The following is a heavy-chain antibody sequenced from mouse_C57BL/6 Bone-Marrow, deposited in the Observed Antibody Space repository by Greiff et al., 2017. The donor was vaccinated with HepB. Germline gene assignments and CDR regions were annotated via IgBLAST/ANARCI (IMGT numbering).Heavy chain of an antibody. Sequence: EVQLVESGGGLVKPGGSLKLSCAASGFTFSSYAMSWVRQTPEKRLEWVATISDGGSYTYYPDNVKGRFTISRDNAKNNLYLQMSHLKSEDTAMYYCARDGVMVTTLYYYAMDYWGQGTSVTVSS. CDR3: ARDGVMVTTLYYYAMDY. J-gene: IGHJ4*01. CDR2: ISDGGSYT. D-gene: IGHD2-1*01. CDR1: GFTFSSYA. V-gene: IGHV5-4*01.